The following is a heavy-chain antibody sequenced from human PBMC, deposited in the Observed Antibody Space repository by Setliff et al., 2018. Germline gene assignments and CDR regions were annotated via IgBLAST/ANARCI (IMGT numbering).Heavy chain of an antibody. D-gene: IGHD5-18*01. V-gene: IGHV4-59*01. CDR3: AREHGYSYGQTYYYYGMDV. CDR1: GYSISSYY. Sequence: SETLSLTCAVSGYSISSYYWSWTRQPPGKGLEWIGYIYYSGSTNYNPSLKSRVTISVDTSKNQFSLKLSSVTAADTAVYYCAREHGYSYGQTYYYYGMDVWGQGTTVTVSS. CDR2: IYYSGST. J-gene: IGHJ6*02.